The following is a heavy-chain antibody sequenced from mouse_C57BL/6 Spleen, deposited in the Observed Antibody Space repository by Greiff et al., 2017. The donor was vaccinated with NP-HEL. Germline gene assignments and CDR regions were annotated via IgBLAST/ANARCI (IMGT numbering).Heavy chain of an antibody. J-gene: IGHJ3*01. CDR1: GYTFTSYW. CDR3: ARRDHYYYGSSSPFAY. Sequence: QVQLKQSGAELVMPGASVKLSCKASGYTFTSYWMHWVKQRPGQGLEWIGEIDPSDSYTNYNQKFKGKSTLTVDKSSSTAYMQLSSLTSEDSAVYYCARRDHYYYGSSSPFAYWGKGTLVTVSA. CDR2: IDPSDSYT. D-gene: IGHD1-1*01. V-gene: IGHV1-69*01.